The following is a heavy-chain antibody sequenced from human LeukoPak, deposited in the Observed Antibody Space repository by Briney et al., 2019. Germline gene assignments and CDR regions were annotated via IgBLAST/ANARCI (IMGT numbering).Heavy chain of an antibody. CDR2: INPNSGGT. V-gene: IGHV1-2*02. J-gene: IGHJ6*03. CDR1: GYTFTGYY. D-gene: IGHD2-2*01. Sequence: GASVKVSCKASGYTFTGYYLHWVRQAPGQGLEWMGWINPNSGGTKYAQKFQGRVTMTRDTSISTAYMELNRLTSDDTAVYYCARGLVPRYYYYMDVWGKGTTVTVSS. CDR3: ARGLVPRYYYYMDV.